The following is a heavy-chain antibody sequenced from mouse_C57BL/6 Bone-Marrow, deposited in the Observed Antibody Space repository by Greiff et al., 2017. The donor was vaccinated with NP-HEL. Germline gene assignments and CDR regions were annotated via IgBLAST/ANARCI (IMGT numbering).Heavy chain of an antibody. V-gene: IGHV14-4*01. CDR2: IDPENGDT. Sequence: EVKLQESGAELVRPGASVKLSCTASGFNIKDDYMHWVKQRPEQGLEWIGWIDPENGDTEYASKFQGKATITADTSSNTAYLQLSSLTSEDTAVYYCTSFYYPLGGYFDVWGTGTTVTVSS. CDR1: GFNIKDDY. D-gene: IGHD2-1*01. CDR3: TSFYYPLGGYFDV. J-gene: IGHJ1*03.